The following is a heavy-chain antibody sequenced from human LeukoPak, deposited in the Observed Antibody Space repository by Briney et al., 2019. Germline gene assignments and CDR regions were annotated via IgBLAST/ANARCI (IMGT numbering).Heavy chain of an antibody. Sequence: ASVKVSCKASGGTFSSYAISWVRQAPGQGLEWMGRIIPILGIANYAQKFQGRVTITADKSTSTAYMELSSLRSEDTAVYYCAASAGAVATGVDCWGQGTLVTVSS. CDR1: GGTFSSYA. CDR3: AASAGAVATGVDC. J-gene: IGHJ4*02. D-gene: IGHD5-12*01. CDR2: IIPILGIA. V-gene: IGHV1-69*04.